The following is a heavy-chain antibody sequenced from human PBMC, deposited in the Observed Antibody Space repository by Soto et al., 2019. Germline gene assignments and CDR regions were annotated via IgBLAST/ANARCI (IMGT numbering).Heavy chain of an antibody. CDR3: ARPYYYGSGSYADY. V-gene: IGHV3-30-3*01. Sequence: GRSLRLSCAASRFTFSSYAMHWVRQAPGKGLEWVGVISYDGSNKYCADSVKGRFTISRDNSKNTLYLQMNSLRAEDTAVYYCARPYYYGSGSYADYWGQGTLVTVSS. CDR1: RFTFSSYA. J-gene: IGHJ4*02. CDR2: ISYDGSNK. D-gene: IGHD3-10*01.